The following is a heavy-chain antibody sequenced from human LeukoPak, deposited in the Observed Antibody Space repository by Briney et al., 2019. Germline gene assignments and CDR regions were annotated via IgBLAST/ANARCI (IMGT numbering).Heavy chain of an antibody. CDR1: GFTFSRYA. CDR3: AKEWNYDSSGYPNHFDY. Sequence: GGSLRLSCAASGFTFSRYAMSWVRQAPGKGLEWVSAISGSGGDTYYADSVKGRFTISRDNSKNTLYLQMNSLRAEDTAVYYCAKEWNYDSSGYPNHFDYWGQGTLVIVSS. D-gene: IGHD3-22*01. V-gene: IGHV3-23*01. J-gene: IGHJ4*02. CDR2: ISGSGGDT.